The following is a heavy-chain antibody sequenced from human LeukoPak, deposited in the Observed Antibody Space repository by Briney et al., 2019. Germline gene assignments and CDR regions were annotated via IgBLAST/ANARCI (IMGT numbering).Heavy chain of an antibody. J-gene: IGHJ4*02. V-gene: IGHV3-21*01. CDR2: ISSSSSYI. CDR1: GFTFSSYS. CDR3: AIVGRDFDY. Sequence: GGSLRLSCADSGFTFSSYSMNWVRQAPGQALEWVSSISSSSSYIYYADSVKGRFTISRDNAKNSLYLQMNSLRAEDTAVYYCAIVGRDFDYWGQGTLVTASS.